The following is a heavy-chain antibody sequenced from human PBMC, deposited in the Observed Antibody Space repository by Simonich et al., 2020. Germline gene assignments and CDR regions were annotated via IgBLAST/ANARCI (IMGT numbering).Heavy chain of an antibody. CDR2: INTNSGGT. Sequence: QVQLVQSGAEVKKPGASVKVSCKASGYTFTGYYMHWVRQAPGQGLEGMGWINTNSGGTNYAQKFQGRVTMTRDTSISTAYMGLSRLRSDDTAVYYCARVSGGTAMVTSTFDIWGQGTMVTVSS. D-gene: IGHD5-18*01. CDR3: ARVSGGTAMVTSTFDI. J-gene: IGHJ3*02. V-gene: IGHV1-2*02. CDR1: GYTFTGYY.